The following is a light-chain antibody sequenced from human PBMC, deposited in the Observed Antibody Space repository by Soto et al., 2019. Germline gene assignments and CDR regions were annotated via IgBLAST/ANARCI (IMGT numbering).Light chain of an antibody. CDR3: QQNYSFPCT. CDR2: TAS. Sequence: DIQMTQSPSSLSASVGDRVTISCRASQGISDYLSWFQQKPGEAPKLLINTASTLQSGVPIRFSGAGSRTHFSLTISGLQPEDSATYYCQQNYSFPCTFGQGTRVDIK. J-gene: IGKJ1*01. CDR1: QGISDY. V-gene: IGKV1-39*01.